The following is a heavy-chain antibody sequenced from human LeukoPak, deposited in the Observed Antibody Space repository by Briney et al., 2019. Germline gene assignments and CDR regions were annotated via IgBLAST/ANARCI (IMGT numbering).Heavy chain of an antibody. V-gene: IGHV3-21*01. CDR1: GFTFNSYS. CDR2: ISSSSSYI. CDR3: ATIDHTLRYFDWDYYYYGMDV. Sequence: GGSLRLSCAASGFTFNSYSMNWVRQAPGKGLEWVSSISSSSSYIYYADSVKGRFTISRDNAKNSLYLQMNSLRAEDTAVYYCATIDHTLRYFDWDYYYYGMDVWGQGTTVTVSS. J-gene: IGHJ6*02. D-gene: IGHD3-9*01.